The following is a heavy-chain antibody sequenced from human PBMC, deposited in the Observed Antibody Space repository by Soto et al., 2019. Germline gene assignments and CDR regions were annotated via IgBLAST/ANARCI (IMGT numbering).Heavy chain of an antibody. CDR3: ARVRGITIFGVVIMYFDY. J-gene: IGHJ4*02. CDR1: GGSISSYY. V-gene: IGHV4-59*01. Sequence: PSETLSLTCTVSGGSISSYYWSWIRQPPGKGLEWIGYIYYSGSTNYNPSIKSRVTISKDTSKNQFSLKLNSVTDADTAVFYFARVRGITIFGVVIMYFDYWGQGTLVTVSS. D-gene: IGHD3-3*01. CDR2: IYYSGST.